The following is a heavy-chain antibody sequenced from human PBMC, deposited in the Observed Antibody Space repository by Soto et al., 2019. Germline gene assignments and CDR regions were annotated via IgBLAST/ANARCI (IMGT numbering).Heavy chain of an antibody. CDR2: IYYSGST. J-gene: IGHJ6*02. CDR1: GGSVSSGDYF. CDR3: ARSPNYYYYGFDV. Sequence: SETLSLTCTVSGGSVSSGDYFWSWLRQSPGKRLEWIAYIYYSGSTNYNPSLKSRATISVDTSESQVSLILTSMTAADAALYYCARSPNYYYYGFDVWGQGAAVTVSS. V-gene: IGHV4-61*08. D-gene: IGHD3-10*01.